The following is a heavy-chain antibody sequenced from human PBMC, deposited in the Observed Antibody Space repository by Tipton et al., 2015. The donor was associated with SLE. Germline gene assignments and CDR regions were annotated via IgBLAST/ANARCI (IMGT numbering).Heavy chain of an antibody. D-gene: IGHD2-2*03. CDR2: IKQDGSEK. CDR3: ARSPGFWYIDV. V-gene: IGHV3-7*03. CDR1: GFTFSTYW. Sequence: SLRLSCSVSGFTFSTYWMSWVRQAPGKGLEWVANIKQDGSEKYYVDSVKGRFTISRDNANNSLYLQMNSLRAEDTAVYYCARSPGFWYIDVWGKGTTVTVSS. J-gene: IGHJ6*03.